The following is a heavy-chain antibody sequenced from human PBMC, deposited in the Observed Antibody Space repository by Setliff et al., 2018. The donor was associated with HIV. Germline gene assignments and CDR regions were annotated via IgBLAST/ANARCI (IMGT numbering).Heavy chain of an antibody. V-gene: IGHV4-4*07. CDR2: IYISGST. CDR3: ARVSVLRYFDY. D-gene: IGHD2-8*01. CDR1: GGAISSYY. Sequence: PSETLSLTCTVSGGAISSYYWSWIRQPAGKGLEWIGHIYISGSTNYNPSFNSRVTMSVDTSKNQFSLRLTSVTAADTAMYYCARVSVLRYFDYWGQGTLVTVSS. J-gene: IGHJ4*02.